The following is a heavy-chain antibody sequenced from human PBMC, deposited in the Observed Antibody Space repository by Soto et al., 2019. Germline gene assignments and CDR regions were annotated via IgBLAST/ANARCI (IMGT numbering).Heavy chain of an antibody. Sequence: QITLKESGPTLVKPTQTLTLTCTFSGFSLSTSGVGVGWIRQPPGKALEWLALIYWDDDKRYSPSLKSRLTITKDTTKNHVVLTMTNMDPVDTATYYCAHRLHLPHMITPYFDYWGQGTLVTVSS. J-gene: IGHJ4*02. D-gene: IGHD3-22*01. CDR2: IYWDDDK. CDR3: AHRLHLPHMITPYFDY. V-gene: IGHV2-5*02. CDR1: GFSLSTSGVG.